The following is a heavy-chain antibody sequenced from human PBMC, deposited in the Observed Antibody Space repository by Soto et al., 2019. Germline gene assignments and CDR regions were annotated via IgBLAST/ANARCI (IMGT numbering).Heavy chain of an antibody. CDR1: GGSISSYY. V-gene: IGHV4-59*08. CDR2: IYYSGST. Sequence: QVQLQESGPGLVKPSETLSLTCTVSGGSISSYYWSWIRQPPGKGLAWIGYIYYSGSTNYNSSLKSRVTISVNASKSHFSLKPSSVAAADAAVYYCGGQWGTDAFDFWGQGTMVTVSS. D-gene: IGHD1-1*01. CDR3: GGQWGTDAFDF. J-gene: IGHJ3*01.